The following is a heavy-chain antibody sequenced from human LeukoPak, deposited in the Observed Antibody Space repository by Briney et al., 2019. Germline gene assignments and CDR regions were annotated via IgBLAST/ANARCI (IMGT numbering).Heavy chain of an antibody. CDR1: GGSFSGYY. CDR2: INHSGST. J-gene: IGHJ4*02. V-gene: IGHV4-34*01. D-gene: IGHD6-19*01. Sequence: PSETLSLTCAVYGGSFSGYYWSWIRQPPGKGLEWIGEINHSGSTNYNPSLKSRVTISVDTSKNQFSLKLSSVTAEDTAVYYCARVPGSSGWNYYFDYWGQGTLVTVSS. CDR3: ARVPGSSGWNYYFDY.